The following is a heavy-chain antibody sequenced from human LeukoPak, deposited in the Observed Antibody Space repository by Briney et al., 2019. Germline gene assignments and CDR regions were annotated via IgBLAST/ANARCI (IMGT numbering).Heavy chain of an antibody. Sequence: PGGSLRLSCAASVFTFSSYAMSWVGRAPGRGREGVSAISGRGGSTYSADSVKGRFTISRYTSKNTLYLQLNSLRAEDTAVYYCAKVWAYYYDSSGYYSALDIWGPGTMVTVSS. J-gene: IGHJ3*02. CDR1: VFTFSSYA. D-gene: IGHD3-22*01. CDR3: AKVWAYYYDSSGYYSALDI. CDR2: ISGRGGST. V-gene: IGHV3-23*01.